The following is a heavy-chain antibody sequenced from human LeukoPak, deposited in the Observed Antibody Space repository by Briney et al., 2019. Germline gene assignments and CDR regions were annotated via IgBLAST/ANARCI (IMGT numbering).Heavy chain of an antibody. D-gene: IGHD1-1*01. J-gene: IGHJ5*02. Sequence: SETLSLTCTVSGGSISSYYWSWLRQPPGKGLEWIGYIYYSGSTNYNPSLTSRVTISVDTSKNQFSLKLSSVTAADTAVYYCARVAGMRRWFDPWGQGTLVTVSS. V-gene: IGHV4-59*01. CDR1: GGSISSYY. CDR3: ARVAGMRRWFDP. CDR2: IYYSGST.